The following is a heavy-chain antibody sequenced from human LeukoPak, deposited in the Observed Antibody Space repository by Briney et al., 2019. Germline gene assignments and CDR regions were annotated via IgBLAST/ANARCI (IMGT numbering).Heavy chain of an antibody. CDR1: GGSISSGSYY. V-gene: IGHV4-61*02. Sequence: SETLSLTCTVSGGSISSGSYYWSWIRQPAGKGREWIGRIYTSGSTNYNPSLKSRVTISVDTSKNQFSLKLSSVTAADTAVYYCARGLVWGSYYYYMDVWGKGTTVTVSS. CDR2: IYTSGST. CDR3: ARGLVWGSYYYYMDV. J-gene: IGHJ6*03. D-gene: IGHD6-13*01.